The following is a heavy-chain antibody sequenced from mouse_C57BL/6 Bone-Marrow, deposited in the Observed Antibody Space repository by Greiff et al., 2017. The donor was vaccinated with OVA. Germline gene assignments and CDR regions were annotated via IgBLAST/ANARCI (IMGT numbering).Heavy chain of an antibody. CDR1: GYTFTEYT. D-gene: IGHD2-4*01. Sequence: QVQLQQSGAELVKPGASVKLSCKASGYTFTEYTIHWVKQRSGQGLEWIGWFYPGSGSIKYNEKFKDKATLTADKSSSTVYMELSRLTSEDSAVYFGARHEEGGGIYYDYEGEAWFAYWGQGTLVTVSA. CDR3: ARHEEGGGIYYDYEGEAWFAY. CDR2: FYPGSGSI. J-gene: IGHJ3*01. V-gene: IGHV1-62-2*01.